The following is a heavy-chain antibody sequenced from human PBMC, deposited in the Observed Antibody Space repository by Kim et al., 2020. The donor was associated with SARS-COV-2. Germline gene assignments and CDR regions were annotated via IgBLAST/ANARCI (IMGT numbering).Heavy chain of an antibody. CDR1: GFTFSSYE. J-gene: IGHJ6*02. D-gene: IGHD1-26*01. Sequence: GGSLRLSCAASGFTFSSYEMNWVRQAPGKGLEWVSYISSSGSTIYYADSVKGRFTISRDNAKNSLYLQMNSLRAEDTAVYYCARSRNVLGATTVYYYGMDVWGQGTTVTVSS. V-gene: IGHV3-48*03. CDR2: ISSSGSTI. CDR3: ARSRNVLGATTVYYYGMDV.